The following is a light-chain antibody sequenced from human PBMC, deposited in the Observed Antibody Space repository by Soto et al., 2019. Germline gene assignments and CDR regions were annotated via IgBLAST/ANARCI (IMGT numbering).Light chain of an antibody. J-gene: IGKJ5*01. V-gene: IGKV3-11*01. CDR3: QQRSNWPIT. CDR2: DAS. Sequence: EIVLTQSPATLSLSPGERATLSCRASQSVSSYLAWYQQKPGQAPRLLIYDASNKATGIPARFSGSGSGTDFPLTISSLEPEDFAVYYCQQRSNWPITFGQGPRLEIK. CDR1: QSVSSY.